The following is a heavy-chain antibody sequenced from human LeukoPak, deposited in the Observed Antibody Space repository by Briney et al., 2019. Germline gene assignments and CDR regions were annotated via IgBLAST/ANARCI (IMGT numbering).Heavy chain of an antibody. CDR1: GYTFTSYD. D-gene: IGHD2-2*01. CDR2: MNPNSGNT. Sequence: ASVKVSCKASGYTFTSYDINWVRQATGQGLEWMGWMNPNSGNTGYAQKFQGRVTMTRNTSISTAYMELSRLRSDDTAVYYCARVVVPAALAFDIWGQGTMVTVSS. J-gene: IGHJ3*02. CDR3: ARVVVPAALAFDI. V-gene: IGHV1-8*02.